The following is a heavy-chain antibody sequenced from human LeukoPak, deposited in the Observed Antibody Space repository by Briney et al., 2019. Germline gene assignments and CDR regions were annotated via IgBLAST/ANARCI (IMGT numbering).Heavy chain of an antibody. CDR1: DGSLSSYY. CDR2: IYTSGST. D-gene: IGHD6-13*01. Sequence: SETLSLTCAVSDGSLSSYYWSWIRQPAGKGLEWIGRIYTSGSTSYNPSLKSRVTMTVDTSKKQFSLKLSSVTAADTAVYDCARDTISWHIDYWGQGTLVTVSS. J-gene: IGHJ4*02. V-gene: IGHV4-4*07. CDR3: ARDTISWHIDY.